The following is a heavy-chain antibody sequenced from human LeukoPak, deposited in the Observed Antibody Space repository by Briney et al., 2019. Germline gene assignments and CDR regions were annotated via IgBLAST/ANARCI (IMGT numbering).Heavy chain of an antibody. J-gene: IGHJ4*02. CDR3: ARTGSGSPPFDY. Sequence: SVKVSCKASGGTFSIYTISWVRQAPGQGLEWMGRIIPILGIANYAQKFQGRVTITADKSTSTAYMELSSLRSEDTAVYYCARTGSGSPPFDYWGQGTLVTVSS. D-gene: IGHD3-10*01. CDR1: GGTFSIYT. CDR2: IIPILGIA. V-gene: IGHV1-69*02.